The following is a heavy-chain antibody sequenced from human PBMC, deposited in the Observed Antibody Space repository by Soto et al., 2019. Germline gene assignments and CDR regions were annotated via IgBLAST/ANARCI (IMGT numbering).Heavy chain of an antibody. V-gene: IGHV4-59*01. Sequence: SETLSRTCTVSGGSISSYYWNWIRQPPGKGLEWIGFVSSSGTTDYNPSLNSRLTMSIDASKNQFSLKLSSVTAADTAVYYCARSSGWSDYWGPGTLVT. CDR2: VSSSGTT. D-gene: IGHD6-19*01. CDR1: GGSISSYY. J-gene: IGHJ4*02. CDR3: ARSSGWSDY.